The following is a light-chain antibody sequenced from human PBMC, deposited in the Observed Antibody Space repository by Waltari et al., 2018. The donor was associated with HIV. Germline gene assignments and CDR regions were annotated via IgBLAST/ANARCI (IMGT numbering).Light chain of an antibody. CDR1: SGPVTSGHH. Sequence: QAVVTQEPSLTVSPGGTVTLTCGSSSGPVTSGHHPYWFQQKPGQAPRTLIYDTTYKHPLAPARFSGSPLGGKAALTPSGAQPEDEADYYCLLSYAGSRPVVFGGGTKLTVV. CDR3: LLSYAGSRPVV. V-gene: IGLV7-46*01. CDR2: DTT. J-gene: IGLJ2*01.